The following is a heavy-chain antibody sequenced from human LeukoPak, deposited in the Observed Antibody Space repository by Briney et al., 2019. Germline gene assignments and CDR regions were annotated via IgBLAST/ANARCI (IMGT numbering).Heavy chain of an antibody. Sequence: PSETLSLTCTVSGYSISSGYYWGWTRQPPGKGLEWIGSIYHSGSTYYNPSLKSRVTISVDTSRNQFSLKLSSVTAADTAVYYCARADYSSTWSHGYYYMDVWGKGTTVTVSS. J-gene: IGHJ6*03. CDR2: IYHSGST. CDR3: ARADYSSTWSHGYYYMDV. CDR1: GYSISSGYY. V-gene: IGHV4-38-2*02. D-gene: IGHD6-13*01.